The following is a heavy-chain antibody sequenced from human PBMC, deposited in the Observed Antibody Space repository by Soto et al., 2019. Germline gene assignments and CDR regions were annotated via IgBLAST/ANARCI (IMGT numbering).Heavy chain of an antibody. V-gene: IGHV3-53*01. CDR3: VQTTGWPGFDF. D-gene: IGHD6-19*01. Sequence: EVLLVESGGGLIQPGGSLRLSCAASGFTVSSKYMTWVRQAPGKGLEWVSVIYGGGTTYYADSVKGRFTISRDNSKITLYLQMNSLRAEDTAVYYCVQTTGWPGFDFWGQGTLVTVSS. CDR1: GFTVSSKY. CDR2: IYGGGTT. J-gene: IGHJ4*02.